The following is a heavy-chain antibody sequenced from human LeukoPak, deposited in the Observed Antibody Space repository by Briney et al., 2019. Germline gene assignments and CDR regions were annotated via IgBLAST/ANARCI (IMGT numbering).Heavy chain of an antibody. Sequence: PSETLSLTCTVSGGSISSYYWSWIRQPPGKGLEWIGYIYYSGSTSYNPSLKSRVTISVGTSKNQFSLKLSSVTAADTAVYYCARGRGYSYGYWAYWGQGTLVTVSS. CDR3: ARGRGYSYGYWAY. D-gene: IGHD5-18*01. V-gene: IGHV4-59*01. CDR1: GGSISSYY. CDR2: IYYSGST. J-gene: IGHJ4*02.